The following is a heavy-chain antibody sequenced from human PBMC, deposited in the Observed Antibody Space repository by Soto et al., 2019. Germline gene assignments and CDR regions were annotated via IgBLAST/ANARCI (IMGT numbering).Heavy chain of an antibody. CDR3: ARDGGGVVTDYWYFDL. CDR1: GGSISSYY. J-gene: IGHJ2*01. Sequence: QVQLQESGPGLVKPSETLSLTCTVSGGSISSYYWSWIRQPPGKGLEWIGYIYYSGSTNYNPSLKSRVTISVATSKNQFSLKLSSVTAADTAVYYCARDGGGVVTDYWYFDLWGRGTLVTVSS. V-gene: IGHV4-59*01. CDR2: IYYSGST. D-gene: IGHD2-21*02.